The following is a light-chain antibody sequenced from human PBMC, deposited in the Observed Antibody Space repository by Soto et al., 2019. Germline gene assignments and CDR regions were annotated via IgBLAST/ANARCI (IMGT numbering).Light chain of an antibody. V-gene: IGKV3-15*01. CDR2: GVS. CDR3: QQDDNWPPWT. J-gene: IGKJ1*01. CDR1: ESVGSH. Sequence: DTVMTQSPATLSLSPGETATLSCRASESVGSHLAWYQQIPGQAPRLLIYGVSTRATGIPARFRGSWSETEFSLTITSLQSEDFGVYFCQQDDNWPPWTFGQGTKVEI.